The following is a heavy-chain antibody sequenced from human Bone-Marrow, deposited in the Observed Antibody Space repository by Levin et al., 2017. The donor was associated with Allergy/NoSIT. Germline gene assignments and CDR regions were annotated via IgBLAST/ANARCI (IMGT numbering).Heavy chain of an antibody. Sequence: GGSLRLSCAASGFTFSSYWMSWVRQAPGKGLEWVANIKQDGSEKYYVDSVKGRFTISRDNAKNSLYLQMNSLRAEDTAVYYCARDPPVRYDILTGDYQSYYFDYWGQGTLVTVSS. CDR3: ARDPPVRYDILTGDYQSYYFDY. V-gene: IGHV3-7*01. CDR2: IKQDGSEK. D-gene: IGHD3-9*01. J-gene: IGHJ4*02. CDR1: GFTFSSYW.